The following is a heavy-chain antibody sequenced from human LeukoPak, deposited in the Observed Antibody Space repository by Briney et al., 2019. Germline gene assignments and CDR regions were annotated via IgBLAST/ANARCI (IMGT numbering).Heavy chain of an antibody. CDR3: AGHYGDPDTGGYYYYYMDV. CDR1: GYSISSGYY. CDR2: IYHSGST. J-gene: IGHJ6*03. Sequence: SETLSLTCAVSGYSISSGYYWGWIRQPPGKGLEWIGSIYHSGSTYYNPSLKSRVTISVDTSKNQFSLKLSSVTAADTAVYYCAGHYGDPDTGGYYYYYMDVWGKGTTVTVSS. V-gene: IGHV4-38-2*01. D-gene: IGHD4-17*01.